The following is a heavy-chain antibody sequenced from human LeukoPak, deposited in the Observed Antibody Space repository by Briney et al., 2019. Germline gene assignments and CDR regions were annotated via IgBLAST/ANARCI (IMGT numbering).Heavy chain of an antibody. V-gene: IGHV3-7*03. CDR2: IKPDGSEK. CDR1: GFTFSNYY. J-gene: IGHJ5*02. D-gene: IGHD4-23*01. Sequence: GGSLRLSCAASGFTFSNYYMTWVRLPPGKGLEWVANIKPDGSEKWYVDSVKGRFTISRDNARNSLYLQMDGLRAEDTAVYYCARLSVAVTPATRYNWFDPWGQGTLVTVSS. CDR3: ARLSVAVTPATRYNWFDP.